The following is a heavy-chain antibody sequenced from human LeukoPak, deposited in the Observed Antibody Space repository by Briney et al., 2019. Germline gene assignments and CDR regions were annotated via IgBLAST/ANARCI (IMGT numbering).Heavy chain of an antibody. CDR2: ISGSGVGT. CDR3: AKNGRDDHDKYFFDF. D-gene: IGHD3-9*01. V-gene: IGHV3-23*01. Sequence: GGSLRLSCAGSGFIFRNYAMSWVRQAPGMGLEWVSAISGSGVGTNYADSVQGRFTISRDNSNNALYLQMNSLRAEDTAVYYCAKNGRDDHDKYFFDFWGQGTQVTVSS. J-gene: IGHJ4*02. CDR1: GFIFRNYA.